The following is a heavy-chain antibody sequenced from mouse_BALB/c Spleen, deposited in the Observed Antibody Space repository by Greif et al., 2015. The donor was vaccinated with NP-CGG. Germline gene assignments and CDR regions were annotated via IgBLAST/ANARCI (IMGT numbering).Heavy chain of an antibody. Sequence: VQLQQSGSVLVRPGASVKLSCKASGYTFTSSWMHWAKQRPGQGLEWIGEIHPSSGNTNYNEMFKGKATLTVDTSSSTASVDLSSLTSDDSSFYYCSKSGYYDSSFDYWGQGTTLTFSS. V-gene: IGHV1S130*01. CDR2: IHPSSGNT. J-gene: IGHJ2*01. CDR1: GYTFTSSW. D-gene: IGHD2-4*01. CDR3: SKSGYYDSSFDY.